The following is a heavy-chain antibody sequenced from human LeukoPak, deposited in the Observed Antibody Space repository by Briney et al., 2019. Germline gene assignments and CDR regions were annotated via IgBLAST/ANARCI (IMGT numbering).Heavy chain of an antibody. CDR1: GYSFTSYW. D-gene: IGHD3-16*01. CDR3: ARRHDDYNWYYFDY. Sequence: GESLKISCKGSGYSFTSYWIGWVRQLPGKGLEWMGIIYPGDSDTGYSPSFQGQVTISADKSISTAYLQWSSLKASDTAMYYCARRHDDYNWYYFDYWGQGTLVTVSS. CDR2: IYPGDSDT. V-gene: IGHV5-51*01. J-gene: IGHJ4*02.